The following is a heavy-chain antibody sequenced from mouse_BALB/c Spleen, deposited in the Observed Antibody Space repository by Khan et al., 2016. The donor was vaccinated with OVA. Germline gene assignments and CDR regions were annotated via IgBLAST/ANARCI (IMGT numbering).Heavy chain of an antibody. V-gene: IGHV1-84*02. Sequence: QVQLKQSGPELVKPGASVKISCKASGYTFTDYYINWVKQKPGQGLEWIGWIYPGSGNTKYNEKFKDMATLTGDTSSSTAYMQLSSLTSEDTAVYCSARGGYYGNSLFDYWGQGTTLTVSS. CDR3: ARGGYYGNSLFDY. CDR1: GYTFTDYY. J-gene: IGHJ2*01. D-gene: IGHD1-1*01. CDR2: IYPGSGNT.